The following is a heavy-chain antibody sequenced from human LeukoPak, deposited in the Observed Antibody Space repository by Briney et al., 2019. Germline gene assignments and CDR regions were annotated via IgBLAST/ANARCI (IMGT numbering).Heavy chain of an antibody. CDR2: INHSGST. D-gene: IGHD3-16*01. V-gene: IGHV4-34*01. CDR3: ARDRRVMGLDY. J-gene: IGHJ4*02. CDR1: GGSFSGYY. Sequence: PSETLSLTCAVYGGSFSGYYWSWIRQPPGKGLEWIGEINHSGSTNYNPSLKSRVTISVDTSKNQFSLKLSSVTAAGTAVYYCARDRRVMGLDYWGQGTLVTVSS.